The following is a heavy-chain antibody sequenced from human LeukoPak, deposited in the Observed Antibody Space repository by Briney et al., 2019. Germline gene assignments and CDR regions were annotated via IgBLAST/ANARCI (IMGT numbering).Heavy chain of an antibody. CDR1: GYTFTGYY. Sequence: ASVKVSCKASGYTFTGYYMHWVRQAPRQGLEWMGWINPNSGGTNYAQKFQGRVTMTRDTSISTAYMELSRLRSEDTAVYYCARSGWCSGGSCSIDYWGQGTLVTVSS. CDR3: ARSGWCSGGSCSIDY. J-gene: IGHJ4*02. D-gene: IGHD2-15*01. V-gene: IGHV1-2*02. CDR2: INPNSGGT.